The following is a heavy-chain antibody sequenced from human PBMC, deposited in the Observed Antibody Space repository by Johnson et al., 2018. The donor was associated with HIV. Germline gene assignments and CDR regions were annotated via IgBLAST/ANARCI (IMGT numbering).Heavy chain of an antibody. CDR1: GFTFSRFW. V-gene: IGHV3-7*03. J-gene: IGHJ3*02. D-gene: IGHD6-13*01. Sequence: VQLVESGGRLVQPGGSLGLSCAASGFTFSRFWMTWVRQAPGKGLEWVANIKQDGSEKYYVDSVKGRFTISRDNSKNTRYLQMNSLRAEDTAVYYCAKDRASIAAALDAFDIWGQGTMVSLPS. CDR3: AKDRASIAAALDAFDI. CDR2: IKQDGSEK.